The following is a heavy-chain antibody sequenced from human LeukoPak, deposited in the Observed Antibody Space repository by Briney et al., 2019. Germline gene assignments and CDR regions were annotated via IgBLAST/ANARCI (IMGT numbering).Heavy chain of an antibody. J-gene: IGHJ4*02. Sequence: PGGSLRLSCAASGFTFSSNYMSWVRQAPGQGLEWVSVIYSGGSTYYADYVKGRFTISRENYNDTLYLQMNDLRPDETAIYYCAKRNNMVWGGPCFDYWGQGLLVTVSS. V-gene: IGHV3-53*01. D-gene: IGHD3-10*01. CDR1: GFTFSSNY. CDR3: AKRNNMVWGGPCFDY. CDR2: IYSGGST.